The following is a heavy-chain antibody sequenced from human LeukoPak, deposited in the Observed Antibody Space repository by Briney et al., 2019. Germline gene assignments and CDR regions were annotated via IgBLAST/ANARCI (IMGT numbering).Heavy chain of an antibody. CDR2: MNPNSGNT. V-gene: IGHV1-8*01. CDR1: GYTFTSYD. D-gene: IGHD6-6*01. Sequence: ASVKVSCKASGYTFTSYDINWVRQATGQGLEWMGWMNPNSGNTGYPQKFQGRVTMTRNTSISTAYMELSSLRSEDTAVYYCARALYSSSIRFYYYMDVWGKGTTVTVSS. J-gene: IGHJ6*03. CDR3: ARALYSSSIRFYYYMDV.